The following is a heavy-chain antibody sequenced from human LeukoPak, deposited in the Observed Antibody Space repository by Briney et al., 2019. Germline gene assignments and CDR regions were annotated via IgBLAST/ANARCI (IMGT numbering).Heavy chain of an antibody. CDR2: IYYSGST. CDR3: ARDSTYGDYVLQYYFDF. J-gene: IGHJ4*02. V-gene: IGHV4-39*07. D-gene: IGHD4-17*01. CDR1: GGSINSSSYY. Sequence: PSETLSLTCTVSGGSINSSSYYWGWIRQPPGKGLEWIGTIYYSGSTFYTPSLKSRVTISVDTSKNQFSLKLSSLTAADTAVYYCARDSTYGDYVLQYYFDFWGQGSLVTVSS.